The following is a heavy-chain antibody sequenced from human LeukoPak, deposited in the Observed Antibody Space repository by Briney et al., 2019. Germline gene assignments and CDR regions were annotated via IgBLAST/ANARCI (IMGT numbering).Heavy chain of an antibody. CDR1: GVTFSSSA. D-gene: IGHD2-15*01. V-gene: IGHV3-23*01. CDR3: AKQLGYCSDGSCYFPY. J-gene: IGHJ4*02. CDR2: ISNNGGYT. Sequence: GSLRLSCAASGVTFSSSAMSWVRQAPGKGLEWVSAISNNGGYTYYADSVQGGFTICRENYKRTVWVQMKRLRAEDTAVYYCAKQLGYCSDGSCYFPYWGQGTLVTVSS.